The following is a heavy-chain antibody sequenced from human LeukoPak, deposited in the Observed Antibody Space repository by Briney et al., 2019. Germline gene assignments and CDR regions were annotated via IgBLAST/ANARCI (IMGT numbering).Heavy chain of an antibody. CDR3: ATGGRWLQISPISPV. J-gene: IGHJ4*02. V-gene: IGHV3-30*03. CDR2: ISYDGSNK. CDR1: GFTFSSYG. Sequence: GGSLRLSCAASGFTFSSYGMHWVRQAPGKGLEWVAVISYDGSNKYYADSVKGRFTISRDNSKNTLYLQMNSLRAEDTAVYYCATGGRWLQISPISPVWGQGTLVTVSS. D-gene: IGHD5-24*01.